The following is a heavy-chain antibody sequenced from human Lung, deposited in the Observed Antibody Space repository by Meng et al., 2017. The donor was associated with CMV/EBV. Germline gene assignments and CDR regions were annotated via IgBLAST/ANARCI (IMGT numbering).Heavy chain of an antibody. D-gene: IGHD4-23*01. Sequence: SCAVSGFTFSSYAMNWVRQAPGKGLEWVSSVSGSGGITYYADSVKGRFTISRDNSKNIVYLQMNSLRAEDTAVYFCARRMIYGGNSFDSLGQGTLVTVSS. CDR3: ARRMIYGGNSFDS. CDR2: VSGSGGIT. J-gene: IGHJ4*02. V-gene: IGHV3-23*01. CDR1: GFTFSSYA.